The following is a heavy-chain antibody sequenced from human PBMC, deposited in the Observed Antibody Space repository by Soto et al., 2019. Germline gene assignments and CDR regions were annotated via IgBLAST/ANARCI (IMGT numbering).Heavy chain of an antibody. V-gene: IGHV3-74*01. D-gene: IGHD3-9*01. Sequence: VQLVESGGALVQPGGSLRLSCVGSGFTFSAFWMHWVRQAPGKGLEWVSHIITDGSSTNYADSVRGRFTISRDNGKNTLYLQMNSLRVEDTAMYYCARDPPYDILTGYANVFDMWGQGTMVIVSS. J-gene: IGHJ3*02. CDR1: GFTFSAFW. CDR2: IITDGSST. CDR3: ARDPPYDILTGYANVFDM.